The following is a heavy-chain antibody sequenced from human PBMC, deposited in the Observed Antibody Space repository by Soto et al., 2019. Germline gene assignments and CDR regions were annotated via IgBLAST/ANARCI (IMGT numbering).Heavy chain of an antibody. J-gene: IGHJ6*02. CDR1: GGTFSSHS. CDR3: ATGSFTSTGGRIGYHYNAMDV. D-gene: IGHD1-1*01. V-gene: IGHV1-69*13. Sequence: SVKVSCKSSGGTFSSHSINWVRQAPGQGLEWMGGIIPIFGPANFAKKFQGRVTITADESTTTASMELSSLTSEDTAVYYCATGSFTSTGGRIGYHYNAMDVWGQGTTVTVSS. CDR2: IIPIFGPA.